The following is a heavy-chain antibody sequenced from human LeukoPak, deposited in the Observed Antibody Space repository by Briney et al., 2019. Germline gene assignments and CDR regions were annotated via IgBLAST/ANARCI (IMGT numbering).Heavy chain of an antibody. CDR1: GYTFTSYG. Sequence: ASVKVSCKASGYTFTSYGISWVRQAPGQGLEWMGWISAYNGNTNYAQKLQGRVTMTTDTSTSTAYMELRSLRSDDTAVYYCARGSGPTSGYYYGTLWWFDPWGQGTLVTVSS. J-gene: IGHJ5*02. D-gene: IGHD3-22*01. V-gene: IGHV1-18*01. CDR3: ARGSGPTSGYYYGTLWWFDP. CDR2: ISAYNGNT.